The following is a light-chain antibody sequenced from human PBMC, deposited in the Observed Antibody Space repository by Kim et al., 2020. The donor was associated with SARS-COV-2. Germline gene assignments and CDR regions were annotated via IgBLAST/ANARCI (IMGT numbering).Light chain of an antibody. J-gene: IGLJ1*01. V-gene: IGLV2-14*01. CDR3: SSYTSSSAGV. Sequence: QSALTQPASVSGSPGQSITISCTGTSSDVGGYNYVSWYQQHPGKAPKLMIYDVSKRPSGVSNRFSGSTSGNAASLTISGLKAEDEADYYGSSYTSSSAGVFGAGTKVTVL. CDR2: DVS. CDR1: SSDVGGYNY.